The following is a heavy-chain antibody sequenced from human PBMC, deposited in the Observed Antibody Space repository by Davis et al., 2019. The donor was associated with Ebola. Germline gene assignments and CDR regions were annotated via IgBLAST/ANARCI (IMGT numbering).Heavy chain of an antibody. V-gene: IGHV5-51*01. CDR3: AKQESLYGSSDY. CDR2: IYPGDSDT. D-gene: IGHD3-22*01. J-gene: IGHJ4*02. CDR1: GYSFTNYW. Sequence: GESLKISCKGSGYSFTNYWIGWVRQTPAKGLEWMGIIYPGDSDTRYSPSFEGQVTISVDRSTSTAYLQWSSLKASDTAMYYCAKQESLYGSSDYWGQGTLVTVSS.